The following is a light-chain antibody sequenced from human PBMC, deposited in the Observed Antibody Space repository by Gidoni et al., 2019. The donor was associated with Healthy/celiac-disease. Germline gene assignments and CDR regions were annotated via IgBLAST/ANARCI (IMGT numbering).Light chain of an antibody. CDR1: QSVSSSY. J-gene: IGKJ1*01. Sequence: EIVLTQSPGTLSLSPGERATLSCRASQSVSSSYLAWYQQKPGQAPRLRIYGASSRATGIPDRFSGSGSGTDFTLTISRLEPEDFAVYYCQQYGSSPPTFGQXTKVEIK. CDR2: GAS. CDR3: QQYGSSPPT. V-gene: IGKV3-20*01.